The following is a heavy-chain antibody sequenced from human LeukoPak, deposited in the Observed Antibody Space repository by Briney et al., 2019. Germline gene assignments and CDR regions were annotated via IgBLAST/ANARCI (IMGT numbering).Heavy chain of an antibody. Sequence: GESLKISCKGSGYSFATSWIGWVRQMPGKGLEWMGIIYPDDSDSRYSPSFQGQVTISADKSISTAYLQWSSLKASDTAMYYCARHHRDYYYYGMDVWGQGTTVTVSS. CDR2: IYPDDSDS. J-gene: IGHJ6*02. CDR3: ARHHRDYYYYGMDV. V-gene: IGHV5-51*01. CDR1: GYSFATSW.